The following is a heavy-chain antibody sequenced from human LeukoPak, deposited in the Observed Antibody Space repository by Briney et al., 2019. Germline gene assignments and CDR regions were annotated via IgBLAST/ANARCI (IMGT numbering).Heavy chain of an antibody. Sequence: SGGSLRLSCAASGFTFSSYAMHWVRQAPGKGLEWVAVISYDGSNKYYADSVKGRFTISRDNSKNTLYLQMSSLRAEDTAVYYCARGPGIQLSFDYWGQGTLVTVSS. V-gene: IGHV3-30*04. D-gene: IGHD5-18*01. CDR2: ISYDGSNK. CDR1: GFTFSSYA. CDR3: ARGPGIQLSFDY. J-gene: IGHJ4*02.